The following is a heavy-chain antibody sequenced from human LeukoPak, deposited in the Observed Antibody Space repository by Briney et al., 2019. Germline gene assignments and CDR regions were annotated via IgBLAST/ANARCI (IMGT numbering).Heavy chain of an antibody. CDR3: AKAYYDFWSGYSQYYFDY. CDR1: GFTFDDYA. J-gene: IGHJ4*02. Sequence: GRSLRPSCAASGFTFDDYAMHWVRQAPGKGLEWVSGISWNSGSIGYADSVKGRFTISRDNAKNSLYLQMNSLRAEDTALYYCAKAYYDFWSGYSQYYFDYWGQGTLVTVSS. D-gene: IGHD3-3*01. V-gene: IGHV3-9*01. CDR2: ISWNSGSI.